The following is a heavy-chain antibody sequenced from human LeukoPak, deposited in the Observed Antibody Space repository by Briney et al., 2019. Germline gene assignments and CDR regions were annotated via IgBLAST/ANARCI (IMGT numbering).Heavy chain of an antibody. J-gene: IGHJ5*02. CDR1: GGSISSYY. V-gene: IGHV4-59*01. CDR2: IYYSGST. CDR3: ANVQFYGDWFDP. Sequence: PSETLSLTCTVSGGSISSYYWSWIRQPPGKGLEWIGYIYYSGSTNYNPSLKSRVTISVDTSKNQFSLKLSSVTAADTAVYYCANVQFYGDWFDPWGQGTLVTVSS. D-gene: IGHD4-17*01.